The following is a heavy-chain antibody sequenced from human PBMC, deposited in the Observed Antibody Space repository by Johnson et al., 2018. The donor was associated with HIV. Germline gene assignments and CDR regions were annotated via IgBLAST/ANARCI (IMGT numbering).Heavy chain of an antibody. Sequence: VQLVESGGGLVQPGGSLRLSCAASGFTFSSYDMHWVRQATGKGLEWVSAIGTAGDTYYPGSVKGRFTISSENAKNSLYLQMNSLRAGDTAVYYCARGAGYNFWSGYYAGRNAFDIWGQGTMVTVSS. D-gene: IGHD3-3*01. J-gene: IGHJ3*02. V-gene: IGHV3-13*01. CDR3: ARGAGYNFWSGYYAGRNAFDI. CDR2: IGTAGDT. CDR1: GFTFSSYD.